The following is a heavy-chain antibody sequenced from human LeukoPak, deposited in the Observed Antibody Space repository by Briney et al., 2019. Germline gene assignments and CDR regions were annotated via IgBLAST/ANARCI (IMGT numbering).Heavy chain of an antibody. CDR1: GGSISSYY. CDR3: ARIPVFGNYWRFDH. J-gene: IGHJ4*02. CDR2: IYYNGST. V-gene: IGHV4-59*01. Sequence: SETLSLTCTVSGGSISSYYWNWVRQPPGKGLEWIGYIYYNGSTNYNPSLKSRVTISVDTSKNQFSLKLSSVTAADTAVYYCARIPVFGNYWRFDHWGQGTLVTVSS. D-gene: IGHD3-10*01.